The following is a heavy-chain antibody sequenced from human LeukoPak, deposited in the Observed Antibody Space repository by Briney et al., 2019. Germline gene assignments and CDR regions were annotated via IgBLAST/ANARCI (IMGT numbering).Heavy chain of an antibody. CDR2: IYYSGST. D-gene: IGHD3-16*01. J-gene: IGHJ6*02. Sequence: SETLSLTCTVSGGSISSGGYYWSWIRQHPGKGLEWIGYIYYSGSTYYTPSLKSRVTISVDTSKNQFSLRLSSVAAADTAVYYCATYTHWVAGDVWGQGTTVTVSS. V-gene: IGHV4-31*03. CDR1: GGSISSGGYY. CDR3: ATYTHWVAGDV.